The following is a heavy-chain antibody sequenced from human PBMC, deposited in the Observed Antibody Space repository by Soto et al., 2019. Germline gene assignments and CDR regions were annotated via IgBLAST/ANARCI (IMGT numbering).Heavy chain of an antibody. V-gene: IGHV3-23*01. D-gene: IGHD3-10*01. CDR1: GFTFSSCA. CDR2: ITGTGGST. J-gene: IGHJ4*02. Sequence: EVQLLDSGGGLVQPGGSLRLSCAASGFTFSSCAMSWVRQAPGKELEWFSAITGTGGSTYYAASVKGRFTTSRANSKNALYLQMNSLRAADTAVYYFETDPVGVNRMLDYWGQGTLVTVSS. CDR3: ETDPVGVNRMLDY.